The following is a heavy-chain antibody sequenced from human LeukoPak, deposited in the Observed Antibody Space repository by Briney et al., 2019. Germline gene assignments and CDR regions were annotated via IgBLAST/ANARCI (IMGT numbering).Heavy chain of an antibody. J-gene: IGHJ4*02. D-gene: IGHD2-15*01. CDR2: INPSGGST. CDR1: GYTFTSYY. CDR3: FTPRLSREKFDY. Sequence: ASVKVSCKASGYTFTSYYMHWVRQAPGQGLEWMGIINPSGGSTSYAQKFQGRVTMTRDMSTSTVYMELSSLRSDDTAVYARFTPRLSREKFDYWGQGTLVTVSS. V-gene: IGHV1-46*01.